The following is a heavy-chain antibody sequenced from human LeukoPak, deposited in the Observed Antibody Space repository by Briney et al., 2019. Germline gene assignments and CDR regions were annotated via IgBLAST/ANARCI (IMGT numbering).Heavy chain of an antibody. CDR2: FDPEDGET. J-gene: IGHJ5*02. CDR3: ATDLIAAAVQGFDP. D-gene: IGHD6-13*01. Sequence: ASVKVSCKVSGYTLTELSMHWVRQAPGKGLEWMGGFDPEDGETIYAQKFQGRVTMTEDTSTDTAYMELSSLRSEDTAVYYCATDLIAAAVQGFDPWGQGTLVTVSP. V-gene: IGHV1-24*01. CDR1: GYTLTELS.